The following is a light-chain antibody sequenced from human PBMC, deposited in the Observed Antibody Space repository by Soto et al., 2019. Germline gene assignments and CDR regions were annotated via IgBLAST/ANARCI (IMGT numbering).Light chain of an antibody. CDR2: WAS. V-gene: IGKV4-1*01. CDR1: QSVLYSSNNKNY. Sequence: DIVMTQSPDSLAVSLGERATINCKSSQSVLYSSNNKNYLAWYQQKPAQPPKLLIYWASTRESGVPDRFSGSGSGTDFTLTISSLQAEDVAVYYCQQYYSTPPAFGPGTKVDIK. J-gene: IGKJ3*01. CDR3: QQYYSTPPA.